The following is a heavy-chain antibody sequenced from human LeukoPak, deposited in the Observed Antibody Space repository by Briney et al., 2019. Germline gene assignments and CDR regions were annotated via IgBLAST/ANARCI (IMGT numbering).Heavy chain of an antibody. Sequence: GGSLRLSCAASGFTFSSYWMSWVRQAPGKGLEWVANIKQDGSEKYYVDSVKGRFTISRDNAKNSLYLQMNSLRAEDTAVYYCARGVGGSYFPGSDAFDIWGQGTMVTVSS. V-gene: IGHV3-7*01. D-gene: IGHD1-26*01. CDR3: ARGVGGSYFPGSDAFDI. CDR1: GFTFSSYW. CDR2: IKQDGSEK. J-gene: IGHJ3*02.